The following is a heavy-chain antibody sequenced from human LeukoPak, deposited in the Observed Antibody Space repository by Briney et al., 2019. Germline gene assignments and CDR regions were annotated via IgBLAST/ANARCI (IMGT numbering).Heavy chain of an antibody. Sequence: ASVKVSCKASGYTLTSYGISWVRQAPGQGLEWMGWISAYNGNTNYAQKLQGRVTMTTDTSTSTAYMELRSLRSDDTAVYYCARGPRWDSSGWYQRSYWGQGTLVTVSS. V-gene: IGHV1-18*01. CDR1: GYTLTSYG. CDR3: ARGPRWDSSGWYQRSY. J-gene: IGHJ4*02. CDR2: ISAYNGNT. D-gene: IGHD6-19*01.